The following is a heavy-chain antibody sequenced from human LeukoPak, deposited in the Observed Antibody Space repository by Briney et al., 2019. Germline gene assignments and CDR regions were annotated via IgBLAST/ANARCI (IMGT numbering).Heavy chain of an antibody. CDR3: ARERSPFDY. V-gene: IGHV4-38-2*02. CDR2: INHSGTI. D-gene: IGHD3-10*01. J-gene: IGHJ4*02. Sequence: SETLSLTCSVSLYSISSGYYRGWIRQSPGKGLEWIGSINHSGTIYYNPSLKSRVTISVDTSKNQFSLNLSSVTAADTAVYYCARERSPFDYWGQGTLVTVSS. CDR1: LYSISSGYY.